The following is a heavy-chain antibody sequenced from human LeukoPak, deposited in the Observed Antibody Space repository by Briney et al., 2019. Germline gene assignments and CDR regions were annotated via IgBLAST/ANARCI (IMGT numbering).Heavy chain of an antibody. V-gene: IGHV4-59*01. Sequence: PSETLSLTCTVSSGSICSNDWVWIPQAPGKVMEWIGYIYYSGSTNYNPSLKSRVTISVDTSKNQFSLKLSSVTAADTAAYYCARDQSGSYHYYYGMDVWGQGTTVTVSS. J-gene: IGHJ6*02. CDR2: IYYSGST. D-gene: IGHD1-26*01. CDR1: SGSICSND. CDR3: ARDQSGSYHYYYGMDV.